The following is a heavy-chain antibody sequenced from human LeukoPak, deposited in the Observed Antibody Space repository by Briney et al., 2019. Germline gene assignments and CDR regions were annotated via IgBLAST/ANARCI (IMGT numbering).Heavy chain of an antibody. CDR1: GFTFHDHG. CDR2: LNWNGDNT. J-gene: IGHJ4*02. CDR3: AREEGPYFDC. V-gene: IGHV3-20*04. Sequence: GGSLRLSCAASGFTFHDHGMSWVRQAPGKGLEWVSALNWNGDNTGYAASVKGRFTISRDNAKNSLYLQLNSLTAEDTAYYYCAREEGPYFDCWGRGTLVTVSS.